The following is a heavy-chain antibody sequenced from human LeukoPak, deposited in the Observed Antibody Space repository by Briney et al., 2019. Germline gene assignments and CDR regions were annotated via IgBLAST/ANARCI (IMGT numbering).Heavy chain of an antibody. Sequence: GGSLRLSCAASGFTFSSYSMNWVRQAPGEGLEWVSFISSSSSTIHYADSVKGRFTISRDNAKNSLYLQMNGLRAEDTAVYYCARDRGGSYAAIDYWGQGTLVTVSS. CDR3: ARDRGGSYAAIDY. D-gene: IGHD1-26*01. J-gene: IGHJ4*02. CDR1: GFTFSSYS. V-gene: IGHV3-48*04. CDR2: ISSSSSTI.